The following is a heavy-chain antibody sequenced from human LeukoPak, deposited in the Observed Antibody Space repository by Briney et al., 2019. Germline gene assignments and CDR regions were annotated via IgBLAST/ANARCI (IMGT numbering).Heavy chain of an antibody. V-gene: IGHV3-30*04. CDR1: GFTFSSYA. CDR3: AREAEDITIFGVAQALDY. CDR2: ISYDGSNK. D-gene: IGHD3-3*01. Sequence: TGGSLRLSCAASGFTFSSYAMHWVRQAPGKGLEWVAVISYDGSNKYYADSVKGRFTISRDNTKNTLYLQMNSLRAEDTAVYYCAREAEDITIFGVAQALDYWGQGTLVTVSS. J-gene: IGHJ4*02.